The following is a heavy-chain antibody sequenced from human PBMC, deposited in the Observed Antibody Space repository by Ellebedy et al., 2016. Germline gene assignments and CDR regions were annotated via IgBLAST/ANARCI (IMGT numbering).Heavy chain of an antibody. Sequence: LRLXXTVSGGSISSGGYYWSWIRQHPGKGLEWIGYIYYSGSTYYNPSLKSRVTISVDTSKNQFSLKLSSVTAADTAVYYCARDRNGQELGAYGMDVWGQGTTVTVSS. V-gene: IGHV4-31*03. J-gene: IGHJ6*02. D-gene: IGHD1-7*01. CDR2: IYYSGST. CDR1: GGSISSGGYY. CDR3: ARDRNGQELGAYGMDV.